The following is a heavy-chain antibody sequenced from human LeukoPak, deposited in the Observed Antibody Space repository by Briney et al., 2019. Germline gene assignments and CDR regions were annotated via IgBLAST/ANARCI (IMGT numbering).Heavy chain of an antibody. V-gene: IGHV4-39*01. CDR1: GGSISGTNY. Sequence: PSETLSLTCTVSGGSISGTNYWGWIRQPPGKGLEWIGSMYYGGSTYYNPSLKSRVTISVDTSKNQFSLKLTSVTAADTAMYYCAKHRGYYYYYYMDVWGKGTTVTVSS. CDR2: MYYGGST. CDR3: AKHRGYYYYYYMDV. J-gene: IGHJ6*03.